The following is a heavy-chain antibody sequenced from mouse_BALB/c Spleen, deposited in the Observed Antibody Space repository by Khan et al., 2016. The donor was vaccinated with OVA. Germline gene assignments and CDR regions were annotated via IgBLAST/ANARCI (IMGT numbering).Heavy chain of an antibody. CDR1: GYTFTNYV. CDR2: INPYNDGT. J-gene: IGHJ4*01. D-gene: IGHD1-1*01. V-gene: IGHV1S136*01. CDR3: ARRGGCDYGNRCPPAMEY. Sequence: VRLQQSGPELVKPGASVKMSCKASGYTFTNYVMHWVKQKSGQGLEWIGYINPYNDGTKYNEKFKGKATLTSDKSSSTAYMELSSLTSEDSAGYDCARRGGCDYGNRCPPAMEYWGQGTSVTVSS.